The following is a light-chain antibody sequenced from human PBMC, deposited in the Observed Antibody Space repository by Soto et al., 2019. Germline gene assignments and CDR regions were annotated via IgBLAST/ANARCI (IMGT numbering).Light chain of an antibody. CDR1: QTFAGN. V-gene: IGKV1-39*01. CDR3: QQSYSTPYS. J-gene: IGKJ2*01. CDR2: ATS. Sequence: DIQMTQSPSSLSAFVGDRVTINCRASQTFAGNLTWYQQKPGKAPTFLIYATSTLQSGVPSRLSGSGSGTDFTLTISGLQPEDFTSYACQQSYSTPYSFGQGTNLEI.